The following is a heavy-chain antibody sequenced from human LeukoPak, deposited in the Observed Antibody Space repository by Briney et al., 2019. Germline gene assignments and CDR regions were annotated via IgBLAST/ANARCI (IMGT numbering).Heavy chain of an antibody. CDR1: GGSISSYY. Sequence: KPSETLSLTYTVSGGSISSYYWSWIRQPPGKGLEWIGYIYYSGSTHYNPSLKSRVTISVDTSKNQFSLKLSSVTAADTAVYYCARHVGYSSSWHHTLYYYYMDVGGKGTTVTVSS. CDR2: IYYSGST. CDR3: ARHVGYSSSWHHTLYYYYMDV. V-gene: IGHV4-59*08. J-gene: IGHJ6*03. D-gene: IGHD6-13*01.